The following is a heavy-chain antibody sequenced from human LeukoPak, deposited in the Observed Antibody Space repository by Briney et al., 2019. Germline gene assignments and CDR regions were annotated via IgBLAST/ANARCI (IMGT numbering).Heavy chain of an antibody. Sequence: GESLKISCKGSGYTFTNYWIGWVRQMPGKGLEWMGIIYPGDSDTRYSPSFQGQVTISADKSISTAYLQWSSLKASDTAMYYCARRNGDLTPTYEWYFDYWGQGTLVTVSS. CDR3: ARRNGDLTPTYEWYFDY. J-gene: IGHJ4*02. V-gene: IGHV5-51*01. CDR1: GYTFTNYW. CDR2: IYPGDSDT. D-gene: IGHD4-17*01.